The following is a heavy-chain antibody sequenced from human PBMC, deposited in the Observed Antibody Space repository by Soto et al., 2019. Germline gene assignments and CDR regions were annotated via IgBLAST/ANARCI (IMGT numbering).Heavy chain of an antibody. J-gene: IGHJ4*02. CDR2: IIPIFGTA. Sequence: ASVKVSCKASGGTFSSYAISWVRQAPGQGLEWMGGIIPIFGTANYAQKFQGRVTITADESTSTAYVELSSLRSEDTAVYYCARTPDHLKGPFDYWGQGTLVTAPQ. CDR3: ARTPDHLKGPFDY. CDR1: GGTFSSYA. V-gene: IGHV1-69*13.